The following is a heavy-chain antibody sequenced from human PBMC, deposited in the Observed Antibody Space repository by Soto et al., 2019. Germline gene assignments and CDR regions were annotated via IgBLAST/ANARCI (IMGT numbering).Heavy chain of an antibody. Sequence: EVQLVESGGGLVQPGGSLRLSCAASGFTFSSYSMNWVRQAPGKGLEWVSYISSSSSTIYYADSEKGRFTISRDNAKNSLYLQMNSLRAEDTAVYYCARDRADYYYYYYMDVWGKGTTVTVSS. CDR1: GFTFSSYS. V-gene: IGHV3-48*01. CDR3: ARDRADYYYYYYMDV. J-gene: IGHJ6*03. CDR2: ISSSSSTI.